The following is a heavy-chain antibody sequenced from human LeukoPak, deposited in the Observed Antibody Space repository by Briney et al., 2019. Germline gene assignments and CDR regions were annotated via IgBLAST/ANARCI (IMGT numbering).Heavy chain of an antibody. D-gene: IGHD6-13*01. CDR3: ARGSSSWSYYYYYYMDV. Sequence: PSETLSLTCTVSGGSISSYYWSWIRQPPGKGLEWIGYIYYSGSTNYNPSLKSRVTISVDTSKNQFSLKLSSVTAADTAVYYCARGSSSWSYYYYYYMDVWGKGTTVTVSS. V-gene: IGHV4-59*01. CDR1: GGSISSYY. J-gene: IGHJ6*03. CDR2: IYYSGST.